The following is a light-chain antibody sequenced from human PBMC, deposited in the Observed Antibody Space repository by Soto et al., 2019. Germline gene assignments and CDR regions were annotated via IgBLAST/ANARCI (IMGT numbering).Light chain of an antibody. CDR1: QSISSW. CDR2: KAS. Sequence: DIQMTQSPSTLSASVGVRVTITCRASQSISSWLTWYQQNAGQAPKLLIYKASIEESGVPSRFSGSGSATPFALTITSLQPLDSATHYWQQYAYFPTFGPGTRVEVQ. J-gene: IGKJ1*01. V-gene: IGKV1-5*03. CDR3: QQYAYFPT.